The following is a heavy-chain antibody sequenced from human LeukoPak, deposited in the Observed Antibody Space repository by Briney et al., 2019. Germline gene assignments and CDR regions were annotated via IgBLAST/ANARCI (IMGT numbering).Heavy chain of an antibody. CDR2: LNWKGSST. CDR3: ATGSITIFGVVTYPND. Sequence: GGSLILTCSASGYTFHDEAIGSVRRTPGKVLELVPRLNWKGSSTGYAESVKGRFTISRDNAKNSLYLQMNRLRAEDTALYYCATGSITIFGVVTYPNDWGQGTLVTVSS. J-gene: IGHJ4*02. V-gene: IGHV3-20*04. CDR1: GYTFHDEA. D-gene: IGHD3-3*01.